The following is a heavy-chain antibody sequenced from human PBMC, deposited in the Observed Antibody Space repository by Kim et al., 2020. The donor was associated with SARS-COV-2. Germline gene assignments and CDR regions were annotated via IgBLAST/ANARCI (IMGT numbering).Heavy chain of an antibody. D-gene: IGHD1-1*01. Sequence: SETLSLTCTVSGGSVSSGSYYWSWIRQPPGKGLEWIGYIYYSGSTNYNPSLKSRVTISVDTSKNQFSLKLSSVTAADTAVYYCARMEFTRDFDYWGQGTLVTVSS. CDR3: ARMEFTRDFDY. V-gene: IGHV4-61*01. CDR2: IYYSGST. CDR1: GGSVSSGSYY. J-gene: IGHJ4*02.